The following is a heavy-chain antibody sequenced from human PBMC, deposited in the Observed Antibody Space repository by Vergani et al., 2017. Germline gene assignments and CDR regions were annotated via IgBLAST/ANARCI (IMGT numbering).Heavy chain of an antibody. D-gene: IGHD6-19*01. CDR3: AKVGRSEVAGTFGAFDI. CDR2: LSASDRPT. J-gene: IGHJ3*02. Sequence: EVQLLESGGDLVQPGGSLRLSCAASGFTFIMHAMSWVRQAPGKGLEWFSTLSASDRPTHYADSVKGRLTNSRDNSKNTLFLHMNSLRPEDTAVYYCAKVGRSEVAGTFGAFDIWGQGTMVTVSS. V-gene: IGHV3-23*01. CDR1: GFTFIMHA.